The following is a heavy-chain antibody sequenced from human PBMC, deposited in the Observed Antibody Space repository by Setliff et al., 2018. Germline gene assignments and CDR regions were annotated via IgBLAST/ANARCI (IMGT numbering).Heavy chain of an antibody. CDR3: ARPYYDSRYAFDI. Sequence: RASVKVSCKASGGTFSSYAISWVRQAPGQGLEWMGGIIPILGIANYAQKFQGRVTITADKSTRTAYMELSSLRSEDTAVYYCARPYYDSRYAFDIWGQGTMVTVSS. CDR2: IIPILGIA. J-gene: IGHJ3*02. D-gene: IGHD3-22*01. CDR1: GGTFSSYA. V-gene: IGHV1-69*10.